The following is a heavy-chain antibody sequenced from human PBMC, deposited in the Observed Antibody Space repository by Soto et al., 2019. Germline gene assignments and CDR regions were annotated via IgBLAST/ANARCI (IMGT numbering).Heavy chain of an antibody. CDR3: AKDRPLKNCISTSCQSLFHY. Sequence: PSETLSLTCNVSGASVSHGYWSWIRQPPGKGLEWIGFMYFGGSFNYNPSLTSRATISVETSKNQFSMKLTSVTASDTAVYYCAKDRPLKNCISTSCQSLFHYWGQGTLVTVSS. CDR1: GASVSHGY. CDR2: MYFGGSF. D-gene: IGHD2-2*01. J-gene: IGHJ4*02. V-gene: IGHV4-59*02.